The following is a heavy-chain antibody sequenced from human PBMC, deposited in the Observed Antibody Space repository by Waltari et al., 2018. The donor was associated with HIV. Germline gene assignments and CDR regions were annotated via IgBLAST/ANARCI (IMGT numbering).Heavy chain of an antibody. J-gene: IGHJ4*02. V-gene: IGHV3-23*01. Sequence: EVQLLESGGGLVQPGGSLRLSCAASGFTFSSYAMSWVRQAPGKGLEWVSAISGSGGSTYYADSVKGRFTISRDNSKNTLYLQMNSLRAEDTAVYYCAKGVMVQGVIIGGTDYWGQGTLVTVSS. CDR1: GFTFSSYA. CDR2: ISGSGGST. D-gene: IGHD3-10*01. CDR3: AKGVMVQGVIIGGTDY.